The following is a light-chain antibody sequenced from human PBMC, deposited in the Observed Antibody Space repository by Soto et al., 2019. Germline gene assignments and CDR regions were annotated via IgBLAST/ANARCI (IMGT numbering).Light chain of an antibody. Sequence: EIVMTQSPATLSVSPGERATLSCRASQSVSTNLAWYQQSPGQAPRLLIYGASTRATGIPARFSGSGSGTEFTHTINSLQSEDFAVYYCQQYNNWPMWTFGQGTKVDI. V-gene: IGKV3-15*01. CDR2: GAS. J-gene: IGKJ1*01. CDR3: QQYNNWPMWT. CDR1: QSVSTN.